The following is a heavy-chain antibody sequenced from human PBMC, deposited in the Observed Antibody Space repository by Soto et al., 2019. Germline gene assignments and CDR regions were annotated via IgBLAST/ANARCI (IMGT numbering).Heavy chain of an antibody. CDR1: GGSISSYY. D-gene: IGHD3-22*01. CDR3: ARNPPLNYYDSSGYLALDAFDI. Sequence: SETLSLTYTVSGGSISSYYWSWIRQPPGKGLEWIGYIYYSGSTNYNPSLKSRVTISVDTSKNQFSLKLSSVTAADTAVYYCARNPPLNYYDSSGYLALDAFDIWGQGTMVLVSS. CDR2: IYYSGST. V-gene: IGHV4-59*01. J-gene: IGHJ3*02.